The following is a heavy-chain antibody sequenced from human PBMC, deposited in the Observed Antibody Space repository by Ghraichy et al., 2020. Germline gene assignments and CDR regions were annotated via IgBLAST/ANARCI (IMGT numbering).Heavy chain of an antibody. J-gene: IGHJ3*02. D-gene: IGHD5-12*01. Sequence: LSLTCAASGFTFSSYGMHWVRQAPGKGLEWVAVIWYDGSNKYYADSVKGRFTISRDNSKNTLYLQMNSLRAEDTAVYYCAKASRGYSGYGDAFDIWGQGTMVTVSS. V-gene: IGHV3-33*06. CDR1: GFTFSSYG. CDR3: AKASRGYSGYGDAFDI. CDR2: IWYDGSNK.